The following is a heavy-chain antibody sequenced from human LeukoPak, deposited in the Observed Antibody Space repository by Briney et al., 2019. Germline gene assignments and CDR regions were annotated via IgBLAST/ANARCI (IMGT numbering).Heavy chain of an antibody. CDR2: IYYSGST. CDR3: ARLSITALYYFDY. J-gene: IGHJ4*02. D-gene: IGHD1-20*01. V-gene: IGHV4-61*03. Sequence: SETLSLTCTVSGDSVSSGNYHWSWIRQPPGKGLEWIGYIYYSGSTNYNPSLKSRVTISVDTSKNHFSLKLSSVTAADTAVYYCARLSITALYYFDYWGQGTLVTVSS. CDR1: GDSVSSGNYH.